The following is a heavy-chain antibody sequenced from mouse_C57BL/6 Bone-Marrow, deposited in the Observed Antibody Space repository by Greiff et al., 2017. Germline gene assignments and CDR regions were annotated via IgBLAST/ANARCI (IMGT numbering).Heavy chain of an antibody. CDR2: IDPENGDT. Sequence: EVQLQQSGAELVRPGASVKLSCTASGFNIKDDYMHWVKQRPEQGLEWIGWIDPENGDTAYASKFQGKATISADTSSNTAYLQLSSLTSEDTAVYYCTTAYYSNYWAMDYWGQGTSVTVSS. CDR1: GFNIKDDY. J-gene: IGHJ4*01. D-gene: IGHD2-5*01. CDR3: TTAYYSNYWAMDY. V-gene: IGHV14-4*01.